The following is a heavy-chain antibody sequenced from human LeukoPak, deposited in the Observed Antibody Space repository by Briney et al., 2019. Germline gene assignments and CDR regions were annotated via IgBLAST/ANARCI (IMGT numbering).Heavy chain of an antibody. Sequence: SETLSLTCAVSGYSTSSGYYWGWIRQPPGKGLEWIGGINHSGSTNYNPSLKSRVTISVDTYKNQFSLKLSSVTAPDTAVYYCARDGLYNYGYSYFDYWGQGTLVTVSS. CDR2: INHSGST. V-gene: IGHV4-38-2*02. CDR1: GYSTSSGYY. J-gene: IGHJ4*02. D-gene: IGHD5-18*01. CDR3: ARDGLYNYGYSYFDY.